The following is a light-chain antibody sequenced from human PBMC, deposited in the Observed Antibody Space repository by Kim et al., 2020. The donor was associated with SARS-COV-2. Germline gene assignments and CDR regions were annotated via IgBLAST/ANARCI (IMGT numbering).Light chain of an antibody. J-gene: IGKJ1*01. CDR3: QQYNNWPLT. CDR2: GAS. V-gene: IGKV3-15*01. CDR1: QSVRTK. Sequence: EIVMTQSPATLSVSPGERATLSCRASQSVRTKLAWYKLKPGQVPRLLIYGASTRATGISARVSGSGSGTEFTLTISSLQSEDLAVYYCQQYNNWPLTFGQGTKVDIK.